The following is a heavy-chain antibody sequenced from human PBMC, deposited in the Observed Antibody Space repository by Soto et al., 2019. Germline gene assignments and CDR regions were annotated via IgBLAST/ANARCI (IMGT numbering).Heavy chain of an antibody. D-gene: IGHD6-19*01. CDR1: GFTFSSYG. J-gene: IGHJ4*02. V-gene: IGHV3-30*18. CDR3: AKGGRQWLVTSDFNY. Sequence: PGGSLRLSCVASGFTFSSYGMNWVRQGPGKGLEWVAVVSHDGRNTHYADSVKGRFTISRDSSKNTVSLEMTSLRAEDTAVYYCAKGGRQWLVTSDFNYWGQGALVTVSS. CDR2: VSHDGRNT.